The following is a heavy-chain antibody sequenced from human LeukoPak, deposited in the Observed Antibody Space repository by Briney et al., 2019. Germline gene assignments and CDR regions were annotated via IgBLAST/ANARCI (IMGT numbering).Heavy chain of an antibody. CDR2: INWNGGST. CDR1: GFTFDDYG. Sequence: GGSLRLSCAASGFTFDDYGMSWVRHAPGKGLEWVSGINWNGGSTGYADTVKGRFTISRDNAKNSLYLQMNSLRAEDTALYYCARAVGGSSLGSWGQGTLVTVSS. J-gene: IGHJ5*02. CDR3: ARAVGGSSLGS. V-gene: IGHV3-20*04. D-gene: IGHD6-13*01.